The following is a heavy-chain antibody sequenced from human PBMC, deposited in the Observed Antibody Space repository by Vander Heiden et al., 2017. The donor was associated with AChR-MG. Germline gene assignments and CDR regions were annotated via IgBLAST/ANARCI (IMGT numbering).Heavy chain of an antibody. CDR2: INAGNGNT. D-gene: IGHD6-13*01. CDR1: GYPFTSYA. V-gene: IGHV1-3*01. CDR3: ARVRAAAGGGGGYYFDY. Sequence: QVQLVPSGAEVKKPGASVKVSCKASGYPFTSYAMHWVSQAPGQRLEWMGWINAGNGNTKYSQKFQGRVTITRDTSASTAYMELSSLRSEDTAVYYCARVRAAAGGGGGYYFDYWGQGTLVTVSS. J-gene: IGHJ4*02.